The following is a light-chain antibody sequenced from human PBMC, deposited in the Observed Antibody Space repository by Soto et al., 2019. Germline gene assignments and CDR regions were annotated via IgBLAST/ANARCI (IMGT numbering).Light chain of an antibody. CDR2: GAS. Sequence: EIVMTQSPATLSVSPGERATLSCRASQSVSSNLAWYQQKPGQAPRLLIYGASTRATGIPARFSGSGSGTEFTLTSSSLQSDDVAVYYCQQYNNWWTFGQGTKVEIK. V-gene: IGKV3-15*01. CDR3: QQYNNWWT. CDR1: QSVSSN. J-gene: IGKJ1*01.